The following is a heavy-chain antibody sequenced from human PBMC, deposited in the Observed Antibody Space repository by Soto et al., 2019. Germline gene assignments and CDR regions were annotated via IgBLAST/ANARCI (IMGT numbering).Heavy chain of an antibody. Sequence: PGGSLRLSCASSGFIFSSNYMSWVRQAPGKGLEWVSVIYSGGNTYYADSVKGRFTISRDNSKNTLYLQMNSLTAEDTAVYYCARDDYGLDVWGQGTTVTVSS. CDR1: GFIFSSNY. V-gene: IGHV3-53*01. CDR3: ARDDYGLDV. CDR2: IYSGGNT. J-gene: IGHJ6*02.